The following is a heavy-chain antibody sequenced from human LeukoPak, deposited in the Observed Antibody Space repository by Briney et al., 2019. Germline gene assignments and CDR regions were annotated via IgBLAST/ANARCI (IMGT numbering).Heavy chain of an antibody. V-gene: IGHV1-18*01. J-gene: IGHJ6*02. CDR3: ARVLGIAVAGTVEHSYYYYGMDV. Sequence: ASVKVSCKASGYTFTSYGISWVRQAPGQGLEWMGWISAYNGNTNYAQKLQGRVTMTTDTSTSTAYMELRSLRSDDTAVYYCARVLGIAVAGTVEHSYYYYGMDVWGQGTTVTVSS. CDR1: GYTFTSYG. D-gene: IGHD6-19*01. CDR2: ISAYNGNT.